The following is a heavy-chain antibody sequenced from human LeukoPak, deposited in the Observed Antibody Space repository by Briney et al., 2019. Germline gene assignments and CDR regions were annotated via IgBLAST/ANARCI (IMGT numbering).Heavy chain of an antibody. CDR2: ISSSGSTM. J-gene: IGHJ4*02. D-gene: IGHD6-19*01. Sequence: GGSLRLSCAASGFTFSTYEMNWVRQAPGKGLEWLSYISSSGSTMYYADSVKGRFTISRDNAKNSLFLQMNSLRAEDTAVYYCARDHQRLTYFDYWGQGTLVTVSS. CDR1: GFTFSTYE. V-gene: IGHV3-48*03. CDR3: ARDHQRLTYFDY.